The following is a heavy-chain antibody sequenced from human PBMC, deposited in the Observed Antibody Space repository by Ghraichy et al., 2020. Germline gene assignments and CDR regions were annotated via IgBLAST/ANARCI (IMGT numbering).Heavy chain of an antibody. CDR3: ARGLRRDTANGY. Sequence: SETLSLTCAVYGGSFSGYYWSWIRQPPGKGLEWIGEINHSGSTNYNPSLKSRVTISVDTSKNQFSLKLSSVTAADTAVYYCARGLRRDTANGYWGQGTLVTVSS. CDR1: GGSFSGYY. V-gene: IGHV4-34*01. J-gene: IGHJ4*02. D-gene: IGHD5-18*01. CDR2: INHSGST.